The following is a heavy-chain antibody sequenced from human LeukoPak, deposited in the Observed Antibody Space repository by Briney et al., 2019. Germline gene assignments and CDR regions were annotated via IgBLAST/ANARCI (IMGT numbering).Heavy chain of an antibody. D-gene: IGHD6-13*01. Sequence: SVKVSCKASGGTFSSYAISWVRQAPGQGLEWMGRIIPISGTANYAQKFQGRVTITTDESTSTAYMELSILRSEDTAVYYCARAGSSLSHYFDYWGQGTLVTVSS. CDR3: ARAGSSLSHYFDY. CDR1: GGTFSSYA. J-gene: IGHJ4*02. V-gene: IGHV1-69*05. CDR2: IIPISGTA.